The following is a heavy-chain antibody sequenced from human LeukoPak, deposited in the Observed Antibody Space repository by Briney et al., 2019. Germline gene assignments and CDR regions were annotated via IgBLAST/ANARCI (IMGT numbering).Heavy chain of an antibody. D-gene: IGHD4-17*01. CDR1: GGSFSGYY. J-gene: IGHJ5*02. CDR2: INHSGST. Sequence: SETLSLTCAVYGGSFSGYYWSWIRKPPGKGLEWIGEINHSGSTYYNPSLKSRVTISVDSSKNQFSLKLTSVTAADTAVYYCARGVHYGLPYSWFDPWGQGTLVTVSS. CDR3: ARGVHYGLPYSWFDP. V-gene: IGHV4-34*01.